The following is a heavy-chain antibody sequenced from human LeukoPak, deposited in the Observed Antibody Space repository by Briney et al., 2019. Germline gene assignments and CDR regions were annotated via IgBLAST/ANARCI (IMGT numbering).Heavy chain of an antibody. J-gene: IGHJ4*02. CDR3: AKGSYSSGWYYFDC. D-gene: IGHD6-19*01. CDR2: ISGSGGNT. Sequence: GGSLRHSCAASGFTFSSYAMSWVRQAPGKGVEWVSGISGSGGNTYYADSVKGRFTISRDNSKNTLYLQMNSLRAEDTAVYYCAKGSYSSGWYYFDCWGQGTLVTVSS. CDR1: GFTFSSYA. V-gene: IGHV3-23*01.